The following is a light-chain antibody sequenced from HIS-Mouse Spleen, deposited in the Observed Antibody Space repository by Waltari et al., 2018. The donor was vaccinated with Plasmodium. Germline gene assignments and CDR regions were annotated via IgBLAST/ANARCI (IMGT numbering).Light chain of an antibody. CDR3: SSYAGSNNLV. CDR2: EVS. V-gene: IGLV2-8*01. CDR1: SSDVGGYNY. Sequence: QSALTQPPSASGSPGPSVTISCTGTSSDVGGYNYVSWYQQHPGKAPKLMIYEVSKRPSVVPDRFSGSKSGNTASLTVSGLQAEDEADYYCSSYAGSNNLVFGGGTKLTVL. J-gene: IGLJ2*01.